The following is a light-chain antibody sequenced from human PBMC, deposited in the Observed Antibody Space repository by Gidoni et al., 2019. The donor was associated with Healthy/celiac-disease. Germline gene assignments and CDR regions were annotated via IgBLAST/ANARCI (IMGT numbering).Light chain of an antibody. CDR1: SSDVGGYNY. Sequence: QSALTQPASVSGYPGQSITIYCTGTSSDVGGYNYVSWYQQHPVKAPKLMIYEVSNRPSGVSNRFSGSKSGNTASLTISGLQAEDEADYYCSSYTSSSTPVVFGGGTKLTVL. J-gene: IGLJ2*01. CDR3: SSYTSSSTPVV. CDR2: EVS. V-gene: IGLV2-14*01.